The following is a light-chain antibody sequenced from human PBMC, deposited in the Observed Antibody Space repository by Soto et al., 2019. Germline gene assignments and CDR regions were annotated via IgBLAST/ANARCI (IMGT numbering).Light chain of an antibody. CDR1: QAITNY. CDR2: DAS. Sequence: DIPMTQSPSSLSASVGDRVTITCQASQAITNYLNWYQQKPGRAPRLLIYDASNLETGVPSRFNGSGSGTDFTFTITSLQPGDIATYYCQHYQTLPLTFGGGTKVDIK. J-gene: IGKJ4*01. V-gene: IGKV1-33*01. CDR3: QHYQTLPLT.